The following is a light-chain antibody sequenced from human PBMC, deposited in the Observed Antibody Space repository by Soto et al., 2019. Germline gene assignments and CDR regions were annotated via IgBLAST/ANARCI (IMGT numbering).Light chain of an antibody. CDR2: YTN. Sequence: QAVVTQEPSFSVSPGGTVTLTCGLSSGSVSTTYYPSWYQQTPGQAPRTLICYTNTRSSGVPDRFSGSILGNKAALTITGAQADDESDYFCVLYMGSGISMFGGGTKVTVL. CDR3: VLYMGSGISM. J-gene: IGLJ3*02. V-gene: IGLV8-61*01. CDR1: SGSVSTTYY.